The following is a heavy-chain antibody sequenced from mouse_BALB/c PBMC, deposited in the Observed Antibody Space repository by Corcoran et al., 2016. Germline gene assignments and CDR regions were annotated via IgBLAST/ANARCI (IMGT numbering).Heavy chain of an antibody. CDR1: GFSLSTSGMG. Sequence: QVTLKESGPGILQPSQTLSLTCSFSGFSLSTSGMGVSWIRQPSGKGLEWLAHIYWDDDKRNNPSLKSRLTISKDTSSNQVFLKITSVDTADTATYYCARRMTIFDYWGQGTTLTVSS. V-gene: IGHV8-12*01. J-gene: IGHJ2*01. CDR3: ARRMTIFDY. CDR2: IYWDDDK.